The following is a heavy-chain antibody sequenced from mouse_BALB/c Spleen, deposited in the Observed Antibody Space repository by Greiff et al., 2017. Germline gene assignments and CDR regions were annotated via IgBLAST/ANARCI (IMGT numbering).Heavy chain of an antibody. V-gene: IGHV5-15*02. J-gene: IGHJ3*01. CDR2: ISNLAYSI. Sequence: EVKVVESGGGLVQPGGSRKLSCAASGFTFSDYGMAWVRQAPGKGPEWVAFISNLAYSIYYADTVTGRFTISRENAKDTLYLEMSGLRSEDTAMYYCARAKAARATWFAYWGQGTLVTVSA. D-gene: IGHD3-1*01. CDR1: GFTFSDYG. CDR3: ARAKAARATWFAY.